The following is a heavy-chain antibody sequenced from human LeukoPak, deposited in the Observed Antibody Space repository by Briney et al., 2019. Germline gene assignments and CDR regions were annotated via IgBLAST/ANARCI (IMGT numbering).Heavy chain of an antibody. CDR3: ARYDITSPTYFDY. V-gene: IGHV4-59*08. CDR1: GGSMSSYY. D-gene: IGHD3-9*01. CDR2: IYYSGST. Sequence: SETLSLTCTVSGGSMSSYYWSWIRQPPGKGLEWIGYIYYSGSTSYNPSLKSRVTISADTSKNQFSLKLGSVTAADTAVYFCARYDITSPTYFDYWGQGTLVTVSS. J-gene: IGHJ4*02.